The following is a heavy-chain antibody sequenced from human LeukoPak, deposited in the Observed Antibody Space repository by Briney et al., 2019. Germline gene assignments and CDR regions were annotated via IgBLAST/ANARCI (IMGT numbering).Heavy chain of an antibody. V-gene: IGHV3-73*01. J-gene: IGHJ4*02. CDR3: TRYLDGGDSRPFDY. Sequence: GGSLRLSCAASGFIFSNYEMNWVRQASGKGLEWVGRIRSKANSYATEYAASVKGRFTISRDDSKNTAYLQMNSLKTEDTAVYYCTRYLDGGDSRPFDYWGQGTLVTVSS. CDR2: IRSKANSYAT. D-gene: IGHD3-10*01. CDR1: GFIFSNYE.